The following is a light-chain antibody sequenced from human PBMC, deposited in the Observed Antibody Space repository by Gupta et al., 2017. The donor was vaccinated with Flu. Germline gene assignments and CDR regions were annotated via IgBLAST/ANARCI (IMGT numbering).Light chain of an antibody. CDR3: QQSSDGPGT. V-gene: IGKV3-11*01. CDR1: QSVSSY. Sequence: EIVLTQSPATLSLSPGERATLSCRASQSVSSYLAWYQQKPGRAPRLLNYDASNRASGIPARFSGSGSGTDFSLTISSLEPEDFAVYFCQQSSDGPGTFGGGTKVEIK. J-gene: IGKJ4*01. CDR2: DAS.